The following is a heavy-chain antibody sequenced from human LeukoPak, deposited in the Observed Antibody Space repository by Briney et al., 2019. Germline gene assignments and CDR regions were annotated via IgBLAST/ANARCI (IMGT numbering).Heavy chain of an antibody. CDR2: ISGSDSST. CDR3: AKDPFRVRFLDY. CDR1: GFTFSSSA. V-gene: IGHV3-23*01. Sequence: GGSLRLSCAASGFTFSSSAMSWVRQAPGKGLEWVSTISGSDSSTHYADSVKGRFTISRDNSKNTLYLQMNSLRAEDTAVYYCAKDPFRVRFLDYWGQGTLVTVSS. J-gene: IGHJ4*02. D-gene: IGHD3-16*01.